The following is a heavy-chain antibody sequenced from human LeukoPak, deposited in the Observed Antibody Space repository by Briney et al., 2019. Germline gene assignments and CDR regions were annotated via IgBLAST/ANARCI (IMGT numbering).Heavy chain of an antibody. Sequence: GGSLRLSCAASGFTFSSYWMSWVRQAPGKGLEWVANIKQDGSEKYYVDSVKGRFTISRDNAKNSLYLQMNSLRAEDTAVYYCARAPRDSGWYPPWYFDYWGQGTPVTVSS. CDR1: GFTFSSYW. J-gene: IGHJ4*02. D-gene: IGHD6-19*01. V-gene: IGHV3-7*01. CDR3: ARAPRDSGWYPPWYFDY. CDR2: IKQDGSEK.